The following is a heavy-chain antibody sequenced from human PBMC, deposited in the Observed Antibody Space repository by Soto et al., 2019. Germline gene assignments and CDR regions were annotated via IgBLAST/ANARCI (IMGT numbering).Heavy chain of an antibody. CDR2: MNPNSGNT. D-gene: IGHD2-8*01. CDR3: ARGRGVPYAFDI. Sequence: ASVKVSCKAAGYAFTSYDINWVRQATGQGLEWMGWMNPNSGNTGYAQKFQGRVTMTRNTSISTAYMELSSLRSEDTAVYYCARGRGVPYAFDIWGQGTMVTVSS. J-gene: IGHJ3*02. CDR1: GYAFTSYD. V-gene: IGHV1-8*01.